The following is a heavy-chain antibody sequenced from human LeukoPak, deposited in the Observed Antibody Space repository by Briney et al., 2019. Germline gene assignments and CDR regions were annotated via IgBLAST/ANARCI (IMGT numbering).Heavy chain of an antibody. CDR3: ARLLGYCSGGSCYGDAFDV. J-gene: IGHJ3*01. D-gene: IGHD2-15*01. CDR2: LSTDESFT. Sequence: GESLRLSCAASGFTFSSYWMHWVRQAPGKGLVWVSHLSTDESFTTYADSVKGRFTISRDNAKNTLYLQMNSLRAEDTAVYYCARLLGYCSGGSCYGDAFDVWGQGTMVTVSS. V-gene: IGHV3-74*01. CDR1: GFTFSSYW.